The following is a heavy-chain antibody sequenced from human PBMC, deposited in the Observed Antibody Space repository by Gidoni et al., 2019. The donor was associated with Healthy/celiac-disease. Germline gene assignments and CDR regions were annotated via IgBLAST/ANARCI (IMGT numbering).Heavy chain of an antibody. CDR3: TRHASSGGATIDY. D-gene: IGHD1-26*01. CDR2: IRSKANSYAT. CDR1: GFTFSGAA. V-gene: IGHV3-73*01. Sequence: EVQLVESGGGLVQHGGFLKLSCAASGFTFSGAAMHWVRQASGKGLEWVGRIRSKANSYATAYAASVKGRFTISRDDSKNTAYLKMNSLKTEDTAVYYCTRHASSGGATIDYWGQGTLVTVSS. J-gene: IGHJ4*02.